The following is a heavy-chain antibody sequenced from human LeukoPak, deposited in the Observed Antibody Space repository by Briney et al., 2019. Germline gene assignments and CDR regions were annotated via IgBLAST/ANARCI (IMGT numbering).Heavy chain of an antibody. V-gene: IGHV7-4-1*02. CDR3: ARGAPLLWFGELLGFPDY. Sequence: ASVKVSCKASGGTFSSYAISWVRQAPGQGLEWMGWINTNTGNPTYAQGFTGRFVFSLDTSVSTAYLQISSLKAEDTAVYYCARGAPLLWFGELLGFPDYWGQGTLVTVSS. J-gene: IGHJ4*02. D-gene: IGHD3-10*01. CDR2: INTNTGNP. CDR1: GGTFSSYA.